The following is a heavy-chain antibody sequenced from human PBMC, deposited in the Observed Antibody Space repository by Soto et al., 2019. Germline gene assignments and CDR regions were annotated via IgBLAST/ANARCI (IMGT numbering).Heavy chain of an antibody. CDR3: ARSFTAMGYYYYYGMDV. V-gene: IGHV1-2*04. CDR2: INPNSGCT. D-gene: IGHD5-18*01. Sequence: ASVKVSCKASGYTFTGYYMHWVRQAPGQGLEWMGWINPNSGCTNYAQKFQGWVTMTRDTYISAAYMELSRLRSDDTAVYYCARSFTAMGYYYYYGMDVWGQGATVTVSS. CDR1: GYTFTGYY. J-gene: IGHJ6*02.